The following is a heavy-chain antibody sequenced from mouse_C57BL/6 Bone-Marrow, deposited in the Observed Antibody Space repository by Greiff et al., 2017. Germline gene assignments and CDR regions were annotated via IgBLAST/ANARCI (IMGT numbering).Heavy chain of an antibody. D-gene: IGHD4-1*01. J-gene: IGHJ4*01. CDR2: ISSGSSTI. V-gene: IGHV5-17*01. CDR3: ARRFAANCDFYYAMDY. Sequence: EVMLVESGGGLVKPGGSLKLSCAASGFTFSDYGMHWVRQAPEKGLEWVAYISSGSSTIYYADTVKGRFTISRDNAKNTLFLQMTSLRSEDTAMYYCARRFAANCDFYYAMDYWGQGTSVTVSS. CDR1: GFTFSDYG.